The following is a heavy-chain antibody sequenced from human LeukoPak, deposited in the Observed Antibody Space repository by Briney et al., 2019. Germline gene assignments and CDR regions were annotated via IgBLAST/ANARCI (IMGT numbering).Heavy chain of an antibody. D-gene: IGHD3-16*01. CDR1: GGSISSGGYY. Sequence: SETLSLTCTVSGGSISSGGYYWSWIRQHPGKGLEWIGYTYYSGSTYYNPSLKSRVTISVDTSKNQFSLKLSSVTAADTAVYYCASAYMITQEYYFDYWGQGTLVTVSS. CDR2: TYYSGST. CDR3: ASAYMITQEYYFDY. J-gene: IGHJ4*02. V-gene: IGHV4-31*03.